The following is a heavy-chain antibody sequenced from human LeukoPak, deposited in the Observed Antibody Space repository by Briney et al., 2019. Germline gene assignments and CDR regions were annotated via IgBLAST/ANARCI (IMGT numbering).Heavy chain of an antibody. D-gene: IGHD6-13*01. J-gene: IGHJ4*02. CDR3: AKGYSSSWYYFDY. CDR1: AFSFSSYA. CDR2: ISGSGGYT. V-gene: IGHV3-23*01. Sequence: QTGGSLRLSCAASAFSFSSYAMSWVRQAPGKGLEWVSGISGSGGYTHYADSVKGRFTISRDTSKNTLYLQMNSLRAEDTAVYYCAKGYSSSWYYFDYWGQGTLVTVSS.